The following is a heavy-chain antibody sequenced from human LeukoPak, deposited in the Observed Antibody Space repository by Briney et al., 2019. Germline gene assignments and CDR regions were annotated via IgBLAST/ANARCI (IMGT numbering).Heavy chain of an antibody. CDR1: GFTFRNYW. Sequence: WGSLRLSCAASGFTFRNYWMSWVRQAPGTGLEWVANIKQDGSDRNYVTSVRGRFTISRDNAESSLYLQMNSLRAEDTAVYYCVRNLAVAGTCFDSWGQGTLVTVSS. V-gene: IGHV3-7*03. CDR2: IKQDGSDR. CDR3: VRNLAVAGTCFDS. D-gene: IGHD6-19*01. J-gene: IGHJ4*02.